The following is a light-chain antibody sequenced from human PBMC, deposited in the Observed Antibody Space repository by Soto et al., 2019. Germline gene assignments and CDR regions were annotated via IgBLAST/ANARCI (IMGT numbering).Light chain of an antibody. CDR2: GAS. J-gene: IGKJ2*01. V-gene: IGKV3-15*01. CDR1: QSVSSN. Sequence: EIVMTQSPATLSLSPGERATLSCRASQSVSSNLAWYQQKPGQAPRLLIYGASTRATGITARFSGSGSGTEVTLTISSLQSEDFAVYYCQQYFNWPPYTFGQGTKLEI. CDR3: QQYFNWPPYT.